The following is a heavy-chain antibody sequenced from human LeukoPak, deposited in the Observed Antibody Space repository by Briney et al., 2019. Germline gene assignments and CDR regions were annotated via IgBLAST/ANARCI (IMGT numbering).Heavy chain of an antibody. J-gene: IGHJ4*02. Sequence: ASVKVSCKASGYTFTSYAMHWVRQAPGQRLEWMGWINAGNGNTKYSQKFQGRVTITRDTSASTAYMELSSQRSEDTAVYYCAGSGYGRYYFDYWGQGTLVTVSS. V-gene: IGHV1-3*01. CDR3: AGSGYGRYYFDY. CDR1: GYTFTSYA. D-gene: IGHD5-12*01. CDR2: INAGNGNT.